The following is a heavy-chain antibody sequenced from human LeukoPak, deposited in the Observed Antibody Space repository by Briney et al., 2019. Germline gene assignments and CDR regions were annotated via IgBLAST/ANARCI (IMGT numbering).Heavy chain of an antibody. CDR2: IKQDGSEK. D-gene: IGHD1-26*01. V-gene: IGHV3-7*01. J-gene: IGHJ4*02. Sequence: GGSLRLSCAASGFTFSSYWMSWVRQAPGKGLEWVANIKQDGSEKYYVEPVKGRFTISRDNAKNSLYLQMNSLRAEDTAVYYCARAAFGGSYRKPDYWGQGTLVTVSS. CDR1: GFTFSSYW. CDR3: ARAAFGGSYRKPDY.